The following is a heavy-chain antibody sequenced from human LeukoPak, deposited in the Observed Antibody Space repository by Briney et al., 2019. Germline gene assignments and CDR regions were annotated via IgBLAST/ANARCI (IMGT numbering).Heavy chain of an antibody. CDR3: ARDSTVVAAFDY. V-gene: IGHV3-48*03. J-gene: IGHJ4*02. Sequence: GGSLRLSCAASGFTFSSYEMNWVRQSPGKGLEWVSYISSSGSTIYYADSVKGRFTISRDNAKNSLYLQMNSLRAEDTAVYYCARDSTVVAAFDYWGQGTLVTVST. CDR2: ISSSGSTI. CDR1: GFTFSSYE. D-gene: IGHD2-15*01.